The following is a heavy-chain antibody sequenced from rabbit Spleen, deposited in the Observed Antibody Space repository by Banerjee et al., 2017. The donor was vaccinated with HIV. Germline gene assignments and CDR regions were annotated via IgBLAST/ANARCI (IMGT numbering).Heavy chain of an antibody. D-gene: IGHD8-1*01. CDR2: ISGGSGRT. CDR1: GFSFSGSLY. V-gene: IGHV1S40*01. J-gene: IGHJ3*01. CDR3: ARWSNGGGGYKL. Sequence: QSLEESGGDLVKPGTSLTLTCKASGFSFSGSLYICWVRQAPGKGLEWIACISGGSGRTWYASWAKGRSTISKTSSTTVTLQMTSLTAADTATYFCARWSNGGGGYKLWGQGTLVTVS.